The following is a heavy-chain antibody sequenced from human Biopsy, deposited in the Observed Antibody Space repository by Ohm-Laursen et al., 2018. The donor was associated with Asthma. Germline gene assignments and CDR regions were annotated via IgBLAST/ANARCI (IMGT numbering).Heavy chain of an antibody. J-gene: IGHJ4*02. CDR3: ARVKDGYNFDY. CDR1: GGSISSGGYS. D-gene: IGHD5-24*01. CDR2: IYHSGST. V-gene: IGHV4-30-2*01. Sequence: TLSLTCAVSGGSISSGGYSWSWIRQPPGKGLEWIGYIYHSGSTYYSPSLKSRVTISVDRSKNQFSLKLSSVTAADTAVYYCARVKDGYNFDYWGQGTLVTVSS.